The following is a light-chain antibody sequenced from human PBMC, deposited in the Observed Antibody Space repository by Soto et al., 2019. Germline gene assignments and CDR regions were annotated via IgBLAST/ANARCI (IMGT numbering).Light chain of an antibody. Sequence: EIVFTQSPATLSLSPRERATPSCRASQSVSSYLAWYQQKPGQAPRLLIYDASNRATGIPARFSGSGSGTDFTLTISSLEPEDFAVYYCQQRSNWPGTFGQGTKVDI. J-gene: IGKJ1*01. V-gene: IGKV3-11*01. CDR3: QQRSNWPGT. CDR2: DAS. CDR1: QSVSSY.